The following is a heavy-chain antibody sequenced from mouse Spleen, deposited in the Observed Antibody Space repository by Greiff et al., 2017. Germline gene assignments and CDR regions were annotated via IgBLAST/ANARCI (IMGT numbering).Heavy chain of an antibody. J-gene: IGHJ3*01. CDR2: IRLKSDNYAT. CDR3: TEYDYARFAY. Sequence: DVKLQESGGGLVQPGGSMKLSCVASGFTFSNYWMNWVRQSPEKGLEWVAQIRLKSDNYATHYAESVKGRFTISRDDSKSSVYLQMNNLRAEDTGIYYCTEYDYARFAYWGQGTLVTVSA. V-gene: IGHV6-3*01. D-gene: IGHD2-4*01. CDR1: GFTFSNYW.